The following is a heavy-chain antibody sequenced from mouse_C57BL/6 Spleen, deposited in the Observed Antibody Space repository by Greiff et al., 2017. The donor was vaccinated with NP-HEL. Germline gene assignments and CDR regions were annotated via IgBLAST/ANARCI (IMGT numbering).Heavy chain of an antibody. D-gene: IGHD1-1*01. CDR1: GYTFTSYD. V-gene: IGHV1-85*01. J-gene: IGHJ4*01. CDR2: IYPRDGST. Sequence: VKLMESGPELVKPGASVKLSCKASGYTFTSYDINWVKQRPGQGLEWIGWIYPRDGSTKYNEKFKGKATLTVDTSSSTAYMELHSLTSEDSAVYFCARVGLLITTVVADAMDYWGQGTSVTVSS. CDR3: ARVGLLITTVVADAMDY.